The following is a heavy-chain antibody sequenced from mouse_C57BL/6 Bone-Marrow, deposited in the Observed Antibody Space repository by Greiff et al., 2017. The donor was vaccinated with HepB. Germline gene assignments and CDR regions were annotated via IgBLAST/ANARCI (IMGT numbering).Heavy chain of an antibody. CDR2: IYPGSGNT. CDR3: ARWYLWYFDV. D-gene: IGHD5-1*01. CDR1: GYSFTSYY. J-gene: IGHJ1*03. Sequence: QVHVKQSGPELVKPGASVKISCKASGYSFTSYYIHWVKQRPGQGLEWIGWIYPGSGNTKYNEKFKGKATLTADTSSSTAYMQLSSLTSEDSAVYYCARWYLWYFDVWGTGTTVTVSS. V-gene: IGHV1-66*01.